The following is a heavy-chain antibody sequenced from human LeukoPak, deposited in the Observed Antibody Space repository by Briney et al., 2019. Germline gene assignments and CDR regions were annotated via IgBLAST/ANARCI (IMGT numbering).Heavy chain of an antibody. D-gene: IGHD6-13*01. J-gene: IGHJ4*02. Sequence: GGSLRLSCAASGFTVSSNYMSWVRQAPGKGLEWVSVIYSGGSTYYADSVKGRFTISRDNSKNTLYLQMNSLRAEDTAVYYCARETPPGIAAAGSFDYWGQGTLVTVSS. V-gene: IGHV3-53*01. CDR2: IYSGGST. CDR3: ARETPPGIAAAGSFDY. CDR1: GFTVSSNY.